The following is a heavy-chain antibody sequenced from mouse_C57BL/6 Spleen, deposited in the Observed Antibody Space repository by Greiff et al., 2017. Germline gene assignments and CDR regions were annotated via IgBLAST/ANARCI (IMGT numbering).Heavy chain of an antibody. CDR1: GYTFTSYW. D-gene: IGHD4-1*01. V-gene: IGHV1-50*01. CDR3: ARMTGTGRYFDY. CDR2: IDTSDSYT. Sequence: VQLQQPGAELVKPGASVKLSCKASGYTFTSYWMQWVKQRPGQGLEWIGEIDTSDSYTNYNQKFKGKATLTVDTSASTAYMQLSSLTSEDSAVYYCARMTGTGRYFDYWGQGTTLTVSS. J-gene: IGHJ2*01.